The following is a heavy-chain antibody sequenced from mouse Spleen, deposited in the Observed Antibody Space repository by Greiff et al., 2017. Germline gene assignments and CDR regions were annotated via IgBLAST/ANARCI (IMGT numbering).Heavy chain of an antibody. CDR1: GFTFSSYT. J-gene: IGHJ3*01. D-gene: IGHD2-4*01. CDR3: ATYDYDRSFAY. V-gene: IGHV5-12-2*01. CDR2: ISNGGGST. Sequence: EVKLVESGGGLVQPGGSLKLSCAASGFTFSSYTMSWVRQTPEKRLEWVAYISNGGGSTYYPDTVKGRFTISRDNAKNTLYLQMSSLKSEDTAMYYCATYDYDRSFAYWGQGTLVTVSA.